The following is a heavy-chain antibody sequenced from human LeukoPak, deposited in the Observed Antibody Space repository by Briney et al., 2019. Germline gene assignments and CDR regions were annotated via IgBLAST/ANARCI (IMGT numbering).Heavy chain of an antibody. Sequence: GGSLRLSCAASGFTFSSDAMSWVRQAPGQGQEWVSAISGSGGSTYYADSLKGRFTISRDNSKNTLYLQMNSLRAEDTAVYYCAKHRSTSCYLHCFMDVWGKGTTVTVSS. J-gene: IGHJ6*03. CDR2: ISGSGGST. CDR3: AKHRSTSCYLHCFMDV. CDR1: GFTFSSDA. D-gene: IGHD2-2*01. V-gene: IGHV3-23*01.